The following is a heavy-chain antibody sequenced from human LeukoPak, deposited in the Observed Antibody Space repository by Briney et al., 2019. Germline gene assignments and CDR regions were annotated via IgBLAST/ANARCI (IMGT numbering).Heavy chain of an antibody. CDR3: ARRRAGADY. J-gene: IGHJ4*02. CDR1: GGSFSGYY. D-gene: IGHD6-19*01. V-gene: IGHV4-34*01. CDR2: MSHTGAT. Sequence: SETLSLTCAVFGGSFSGYYWSWIRQSPEKGLEWIGEMSHTGATNYNPSLKSRVTISVDTSKNQFSLKLSSVTAADTAVYYCARRRAGADYWGQGTLVTVSS.